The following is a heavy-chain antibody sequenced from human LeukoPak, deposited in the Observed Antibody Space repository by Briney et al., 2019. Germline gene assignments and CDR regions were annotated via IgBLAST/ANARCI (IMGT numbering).Heavy chain of an antibody. D-gene: IGHD3-10*01. V-gene: IGHV3-21*01. CDR1: GFTFSSYS. J-gene: IGHJ6*02. CDR2: ISSSSSYI. Sequence: GGSLRLSCAASGFTFSSYSMNWVRQAPGKGLEWVSSISSSSSYIYYAGSVKGRFTISRDNAKNSLYLQMNSLRAEDTAVYYCARETMVRGVYYYYYGMDVWGQGTTVTVSS. CDR3: ARETMVRGVYYYYYGMDV.